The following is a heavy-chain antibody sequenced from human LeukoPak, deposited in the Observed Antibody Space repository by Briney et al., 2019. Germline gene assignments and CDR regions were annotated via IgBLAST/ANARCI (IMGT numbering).Heavy chain of an antibody. V-gene: IGHV3-48*03. CDR1: GFTFSNYE. CDR2: ISSSSSTI. Sequence: GGSLRLSCAASGFTFSNYEMNRVRQAPGKGLEWVSYISSSSSTIYYADSVKGRFTISRDNAKNSLYLQMNSLRAEDTAVYYCARVGYFYASGSDYWGQGTLVTVSS. CDR3: ARVGYFYASGSDY. D-gene: IGHD3-10*01. J-gene: IGHJ4*02.